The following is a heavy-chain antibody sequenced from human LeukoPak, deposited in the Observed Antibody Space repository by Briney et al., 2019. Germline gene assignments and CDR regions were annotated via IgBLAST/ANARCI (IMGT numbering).Heavy chain of an antibody. Sequence: SKTLSLTCTVSGASTNNYYWSWIRQPPGKGLEWIGYIYYYGSTNYNPPLKSRVAILVDTSENQLSLRLASVTAADTAVYYCVRLRGSSGPIDHWGQGTLVTVSS. D-gene: IGHD3-22*01. CDR1: GASTNNYY. J-gene: IGHJ4*02. CDR3: VRLRGSSGPIDH. CDR2: IYYYGST. V-gene: IGHV4-59*01.